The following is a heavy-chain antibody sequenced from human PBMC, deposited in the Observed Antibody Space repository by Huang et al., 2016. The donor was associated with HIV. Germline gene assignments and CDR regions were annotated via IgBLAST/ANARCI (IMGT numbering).Heavy chain of an antibody. CDR1: GHSFISYG. CDR2: ITAYNGNT. Sequence: QVQLVQSGIEVKKPGASVKVSCKASGHSFISYGINWVRQAPGQGLEWMGWITAYNGNTNYAQRLQGRGTMTADTSTNTADMELRSLRSDDTAVYYCASETSQQLGSEYWGQGTLVTVSS. D-gene: IGHD6-13*01. J-gene: IGHJ4*02. V-gene: IGHV1-18*01. CDR3: ASETSQQLGSEY.